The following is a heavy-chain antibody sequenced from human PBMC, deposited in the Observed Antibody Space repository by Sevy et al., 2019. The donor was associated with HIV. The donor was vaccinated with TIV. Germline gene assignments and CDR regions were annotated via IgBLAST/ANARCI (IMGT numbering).Heavy chain of an antibody. J-gene: IGHJ4*02. CDR3: TRVRSFGFEY. CDR1: GYNFTSYY. Sequence: ASVKVSCKAAGYNFTSYYIHWVRQAPGQGLEWMGIITPSGDTTTYSQKFQGRVTMTSDRSTGTVYMELSSLRYDDTAVYYCTRVRSFGFEYWGQGTLVTVSS. V-gene: IGHV1-46*01. CDR2: ITPSGDTT. D-gene: IGHD3-16*01.